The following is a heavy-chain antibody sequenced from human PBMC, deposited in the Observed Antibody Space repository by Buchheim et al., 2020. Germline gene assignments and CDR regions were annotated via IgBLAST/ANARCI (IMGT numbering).Heavy chain of an antibody. V-gene: IGHV1-3*01. CDR1: GYTFTNNA. Sequence: VKKPGASVKVSCKASGYTFTNNAIHWVRQAPGQRLEWMGGINVASGNTKYSQKFQGRVTITRDTSASTAYMELSSLRSEDTAVYYCARRWSGTYGMDVWGQGTT. CDR2: INVASGNT. CDR3: ARRWSGTYGMDV. D-gene: IGHD3-3*01. J-gene: IGHJ6*02.